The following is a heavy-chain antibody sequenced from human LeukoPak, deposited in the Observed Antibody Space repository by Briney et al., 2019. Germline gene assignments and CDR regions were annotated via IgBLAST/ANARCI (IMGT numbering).Heavy chain of an antibody. D-gene: IGHD2-2*01. V-gene: IGHV4-30-2*01. J-gene: IGHJ3*02. CDR3: AREMVVVPAATMGAFDI. CDR2: IYHSGST. Sequence: SQTLSLTCTVSGGSISSGGYYWSWIRQPPGKGLEWIGYIYHSGSTYYNPSLKSRVTISVDRSKNQFSLKLSSVTAADTAVYYCAREMVVVPAATMGAFDIWGQGTMVTVSS. CDR1: GGSISSGGYY.